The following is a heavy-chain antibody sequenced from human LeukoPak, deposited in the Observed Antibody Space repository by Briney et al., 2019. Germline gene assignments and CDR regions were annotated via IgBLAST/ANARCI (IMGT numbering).Heavy chain of an antibody. CDR2: IYTSGST. CDR3: ARVGTDFWSGYTPYFDY. Sequence: PSETLPLTCTVSGGSLSSYYRSWIRQPAGKGLEWIGRIYTSGSTNYNPSLKSRVTMYVDTSKSQFSLKLSSVTAADTAVYYCARVGTDFWSGYTPYFDYWGQGTLVTVSS. V-gene: IGHV4-4*07. CDR1: GGSLSSYY. D-gene: IGHD3-3*01. J-gene: IGHJ4*02.